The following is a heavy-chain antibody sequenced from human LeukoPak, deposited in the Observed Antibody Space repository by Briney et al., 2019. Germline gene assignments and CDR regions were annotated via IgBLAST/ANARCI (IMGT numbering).Heavy chain of an antibody. D-gene: IGHD2-2*01. CDR2: IIPIFGTA. CDR3: ARGRGGGRYCSSTSCYKNWFDP. V-gene: IGHV1-69*05. J-gene: IGHJ5*02. CDR1: GGTFSSYA. Sequence: GSSVKVSCKASGGTFSSYAISWVRQAPGQGLEWMGGIIPIFGTANYAQKFQGRVTITTDESTSTAYMELSSLRSEDTAVYYCARGRGGGRYCSSTSCYKNWFDPWGQGTLVTVSS.